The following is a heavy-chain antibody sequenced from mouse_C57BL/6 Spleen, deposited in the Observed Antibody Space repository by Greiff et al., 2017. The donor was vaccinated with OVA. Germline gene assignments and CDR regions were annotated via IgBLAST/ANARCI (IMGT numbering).Heavy chain of an antibody. Sequence: EVQLVESGGGLVQPKGSLKLSCAASGFTFNTYAMHWVRQAPGKGLEWVARIRSKSSNYATYYADSVKDRFTISRDDSHSMLYLQMNNLKTEDTATYYCVRGLNYYGSSYDAMDYWGQGTSVTVSS. CDR1: GFTFNTYA. D-gene: IGHD1-1*01. CDR2: IRSKSSNYAT. J-gene: IGHJ4*01. CDR3: VRGLNYYGSSYDAMDY. V-gene: IGHV10-3*01.